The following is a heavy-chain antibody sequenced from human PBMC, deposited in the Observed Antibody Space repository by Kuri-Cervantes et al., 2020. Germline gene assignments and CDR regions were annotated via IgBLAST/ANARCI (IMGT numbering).Heavy chain of an antibody. V-gene: IGHV4-39*07. CDR2: IYYSGST. D-gene: IGHD1-26*01. CDR1: GGSISSSSYY. J-gene: IGHJ4*02. CDR3: ARPTYSGSYYAPFDY. Sequence: SETLSLTCTVSGGSISSSSYYWGWIRQPPGKGLEWIGSIYYSGSTYYNPSLKSRVTISVDTSKNQFSLKLSSVTAADTAVYYCARPTYSGSYYAPFDYWGQGTLVTVSS.